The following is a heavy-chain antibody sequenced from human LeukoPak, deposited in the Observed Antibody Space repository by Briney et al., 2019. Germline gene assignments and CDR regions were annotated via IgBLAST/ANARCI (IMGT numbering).Heavy chain of an antibody. CDR3: ARGGYCSSTSCYGDNWFDP. CDR1: GYSFTSYW. D-gene: IGHD2-2*01. V-gene: IGHV5-51*01. Sequence: GESLKISCKGSGYSFTSYWIGWVRQMPGKDLEWMGIIYPGDSDTRYSPSFQGQVTISADKSISTAYLQWSSLKASDTAMYYCARGGYCSSTSCYGDNWFDPWGQGTLVTVSS. J-gene: IGHJ5*02. CDR2: IYPGDSDT.